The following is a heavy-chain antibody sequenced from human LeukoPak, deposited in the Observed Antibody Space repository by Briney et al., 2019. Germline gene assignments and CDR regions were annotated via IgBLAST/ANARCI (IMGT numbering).Heavy chain of an antibody. CDR1: GGSFSGYY. J-gene: IGHJ5*02. CDR2: INHSGST. CDR3: ARYVAGSFYINWFDP. V-gene: IGHV4-34*01. Sequence: SETLSLTCAVYGGSFSGYYWSWIRQPPGKGLEWIGEINHSGSTNYNPSLKSRVTISVDTSKNQFSLKLSSVTAADTAVYYCARYVAGSFYINWFDPRGQGTLVTVSS. D-gene: IGHD2/OR15-2a*01.